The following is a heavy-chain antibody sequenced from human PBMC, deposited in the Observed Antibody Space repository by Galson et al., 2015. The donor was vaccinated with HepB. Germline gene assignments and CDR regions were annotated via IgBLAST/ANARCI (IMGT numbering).Heavy chain of an antibody. Sequence: SLRLSCAASTFIFSTYSMNWVRQAPGKGLEWVSYISSSSTTIYYADSVKGRFTISRDNAKNTLYLQMNSLRAEDTAVYYCARDWGIAVAGTWWFDPWGQGTLVTVSS. CDR3: ARDWGIAVAGTWWFDP. D-gene: IGHD6-19*01. CDR1: TFIFSTYS. J-gene: IGHJ5*02. CDR2: ISSSSTTI. V-gene: IGHV3-48*04.